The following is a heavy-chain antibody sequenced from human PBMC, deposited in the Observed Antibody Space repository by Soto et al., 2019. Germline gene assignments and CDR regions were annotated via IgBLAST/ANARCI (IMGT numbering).Heavy chain of an antibody. J-gene: IGHJ5*01. V-gene: IGHV1-69*01. D-gene: IGHD2-8*02. Sequence: QVQLDQSGAEVKKPGSSVKVSCKTSGGAFGTFAINWVRQAPGQGLEWMGGMIPIYGTAHYAQIFKGRVTISEDAGTDTGDMEVSSKTAADTVVCFCARQEAPGDRYCTGYSCYEGWFESWGQGTLVTVST. CDR3: ARQEAPGDRYCTGYSCYEGWFES. CDR1: GGAFGTFA. CDR2: MIPIYGTA.